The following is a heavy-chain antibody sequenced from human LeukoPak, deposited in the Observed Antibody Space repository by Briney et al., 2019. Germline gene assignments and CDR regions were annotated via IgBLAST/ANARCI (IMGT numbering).Heavy chain of an antibody. CDR3: ARHDGSGSYFDY. CDR1: GYSFTSYW. Sequence: GESLKISCKGSGYSFTSYWIGWVRQMPGKGLEWMGIIFPGDSDTTYSPSFQGQVTISADKSISTAYLQWSSLKASDTAIYYCARHDGSGSYFDYWAREPWSPSPQ. D-gene: IGHD3-10*01. V-gene: IGHV5-51*01. CDR2: IFPGDSDT. J-gene: IGHJ4*02.